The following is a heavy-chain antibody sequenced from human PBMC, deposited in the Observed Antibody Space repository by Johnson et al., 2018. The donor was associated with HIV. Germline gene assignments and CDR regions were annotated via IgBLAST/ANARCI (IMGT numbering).Heavy chain of an antibody. V-gene: IGHV3-30*04. D-gene: IGHD1-26*01. CDR3: ARVRSGRENAFDI. Sequence: VQLVESGGGVVRPGRSLRLSCAASGFTFSNYPMHWVRQTPGKGLEWVAVISFDGSNKYYADSVKGRFTISRDNSKNTLYLQMNSPRVEDTAVYYCARVRSGRENAFDIWGQGTMVTVSS. CDR1: GFTFSNYP. CDR2: ISFDGSNK. J-gene: IGHJ3*02.